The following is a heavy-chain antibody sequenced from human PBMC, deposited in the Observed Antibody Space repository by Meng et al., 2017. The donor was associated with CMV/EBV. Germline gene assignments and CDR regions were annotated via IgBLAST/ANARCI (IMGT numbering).Heavy chain of an antibody. V-gene: IGHV3-23*03. J-gene: IGHJ4*02. Sequence: GESLKISCAASGFTFSSYSMSWVRQAPGKGLEWVSFIYSGGSTTYYADSVKGRFTISRDNSKNTLYLQMNSLRAEDTAVYYCARWLAATPEWGFDYLGQGTLVTVSS. CDR3: ARWLAATPEWGFDY. D-gene: IGHD2-15*01. CDR1: GFTFSSYS. CDR2: IYSGGSTT.